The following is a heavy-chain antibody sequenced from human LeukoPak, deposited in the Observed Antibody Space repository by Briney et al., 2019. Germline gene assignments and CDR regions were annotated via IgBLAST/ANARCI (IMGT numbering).Heavy chain of an antibody. Sequence: GGSLRLSCAASGFTFSSYSMNWVRQAPGKGLEWVSSISSGSSYIYYADSVKGRFTISRDNAENSLYLQMNSLRAEDTAVYYCARAGVGFLFGMDVWGLGTTVTVSS. CDR1: GFTFSSYS. D-gene: IGHD2-2*03. CDR3: ARAGVGFLFGMDV. J-gene: IGHJ6*02. V-gene: IGHV3-21*01. CDR2: ISSGSSYI.